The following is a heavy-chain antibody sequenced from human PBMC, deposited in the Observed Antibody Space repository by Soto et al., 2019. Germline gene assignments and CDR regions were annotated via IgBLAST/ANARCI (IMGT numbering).Heavy chain of an antibody. V-gene: IGHV3-33*01. CDR1: GVTFSSYG. Sequence: GGSLRLSCASSGVTFSSYGMHWVRQAPGKGLEWVAVIWYDGSNKYYADSVKGRFTISRDNSKNTLYLQMNSLRAEDTAVYYCARESFQWLAFDYWGQGTLVTVSS. D-gene: IGHD6-19*01. CDR2: IWYDGSNK. CDR3: ARESFQWLAFDY. J-gene: IGHJ4*02.